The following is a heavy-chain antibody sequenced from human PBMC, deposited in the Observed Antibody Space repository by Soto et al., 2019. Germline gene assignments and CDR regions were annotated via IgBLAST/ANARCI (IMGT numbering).Heavy chain of an antibody. V-gene: IGHV3-15*01. CDR2: IKAATYIATT. CDR1: NMAFPSAW. D-gene: IGHD3-16*02. Sequence: PGGSLRLSFGVQNMAFPSAWMGWVRRSPGKGLEGGGPIKAATYIATTDYAAPVKGTFSLSRDDAKHTLYWEMNSLRTADRGTEFCTTGHNRGEYFHHWGLGTLVTVSS. CDR3: TTGHNRGEYFHH. J-gene: IGHJ1*01.